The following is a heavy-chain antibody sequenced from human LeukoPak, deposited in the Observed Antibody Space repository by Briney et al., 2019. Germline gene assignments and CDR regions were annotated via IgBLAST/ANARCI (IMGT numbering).Heavy chain of an antibody. V-gene: IGHV4-34*01. CDR2: INHSGST. CDR3: AREFSDYGDYAIDY. D-gene: IGHD4-17*01. Sequence: SETLSLTCAVYGGSFSGYYWSWIRQPPGKGLEWIGEINHSGSTDYNPSLKSRVTISVDTSKNQFSLKLSSVTAADTAVYYCAREFSDYGDYAIDYWGQGTLVTVSS. J-gene: IGHJ4*02. CDR1: GGSFSGYY.